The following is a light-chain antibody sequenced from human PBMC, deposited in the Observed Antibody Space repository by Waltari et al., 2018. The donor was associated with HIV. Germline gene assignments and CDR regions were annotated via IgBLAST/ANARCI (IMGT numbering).Light chain of an antibody. Sequence: QSVLAQPPSASGTPGQRVTIPCSGSSSNIGDNYVYWYQQVPGTTPKLLISRDNPWPSGGPYRFPGSKSGTSASLAISGLRSEDEAIYFCATWDDRLSGVLFGGGTKLTVL. V-gene: IGLV1-47*01. J-gene: IGLJ2*01. CDR1: SSNIGDNY. CDR3: ATWDDRLSGVL. CDR2: RDN.